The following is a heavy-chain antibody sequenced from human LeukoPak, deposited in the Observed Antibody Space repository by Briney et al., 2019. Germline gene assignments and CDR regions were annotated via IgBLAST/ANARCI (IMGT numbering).Heavy chain of an antibody. CDR2: IYTSGST. D-gene: IGHD1-26*01. Sequence: PSETLSLTCTVSGGSISSGSYYWSWIRQPAGKELEWIGRIYTSGSTNYNPSLKSRVTISVDSSKNQFSLKLSSVTAADTAVYYCARDPGGSYVNAFDIWGQGTMVTVSS. J-gene: IGHJ3*02. CDR1: GGSISSGSYY. V-gene: IGHV4-61*02. CDR3: ARDPGGSYVNAFDI.